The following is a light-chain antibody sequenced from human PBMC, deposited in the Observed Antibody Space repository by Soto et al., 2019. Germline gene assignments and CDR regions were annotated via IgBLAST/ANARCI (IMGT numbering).Light chain of an antibody. CDR1: ESIGSK. V-gene: IGKV3D-15*01. CDR3: QQYHDWPL. CDR2: GAS. Sequence: EIVMTQSPAALSMSPGERATLLCRASESIGSKLAWYQQKPGQAPRLLIYGASTRATGIPARFSGSGSGTDFTLTITSLQSEDFAVYYCQQYHDWPLFGPGTKMDIK. J-gene: IGKJ3*01.